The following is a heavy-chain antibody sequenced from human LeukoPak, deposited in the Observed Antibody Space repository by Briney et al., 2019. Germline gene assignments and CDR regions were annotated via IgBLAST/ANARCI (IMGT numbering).Heavy chain of an antibody. CDR1: GITFGNNW. CDR2: INSDGGGA. V-gene: IGHV3-74*01. CDR3: ARDVPHNWFDA. Sequence: PGGSLRLSCAASGITFGNNWMHWVRQGPGKGLVWISRINSDGGGAIYADSVKGRFTVSRDNAKNTLYLQMNSLRAEDTAVYYCARDVPHNWFDAWGKGTLVTVS. J-gene: IGHJ5*02.